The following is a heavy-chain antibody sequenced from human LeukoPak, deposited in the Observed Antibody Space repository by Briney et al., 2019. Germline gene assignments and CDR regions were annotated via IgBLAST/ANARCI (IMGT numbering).Heavy chain of an antibody. V-gene: IGHV3-30*02. D-gene: IGHD3-9*01. Sequence: GGSLRLSCGASGFTFSSYGMHWVRQAPGKGLEGVAFIRYDGSNKYYADSVKGRFTISRDNSKNTLYLQMNSLRAEDTAVYYCAKVAYYDILTGYSPFDYWGQGTLVTVSS. CDR2: IRYDGSNK. CDR3: AKVAYYDILTGYSPFDY. CDR1: GFTFSSYG. J-gene: IGHJ4*02.